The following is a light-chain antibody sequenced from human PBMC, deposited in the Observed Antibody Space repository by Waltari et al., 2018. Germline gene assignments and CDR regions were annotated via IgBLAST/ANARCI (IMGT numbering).Light chain of an antibody. Sequence: DIQMTQSPSSLSASVGDRVTITCQASQDISNFLNWYQQKPGKAPKLLIYDASILQTGVPSRFRGRGSGSDFTLTISSLEPEDFATYYCQQSYSTPLATFGPGTKVDIK. CDR3: QQSYSTPLAT. J-gene: IGKJ3*01. V-gene: IGKV1-33*01. CDR2: DAS. CDR1: QDISNF.